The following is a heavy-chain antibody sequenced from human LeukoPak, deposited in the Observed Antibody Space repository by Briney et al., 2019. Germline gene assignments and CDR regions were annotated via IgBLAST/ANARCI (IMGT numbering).Heavy chain of an antibody. J-gene: IGHJ4*02. CDR1: GFTFSSYG. CDR2: IRYDGSNK. V-gene: IGHV3-30*02. D-gene: IGHD4-17*01. CDR3: AKDGGFIDYGDYPIDY. Sequence: GGSLRLSCAASGFTFSSYGMHWVRQAPGKGLEGVAFIRYDGSNKYYADSVKGRFTISRDNSKNTLYLQMNRLRAEDTAVYYCAKDGGFIDYGDYPIDYWGQGTLVTVSS.